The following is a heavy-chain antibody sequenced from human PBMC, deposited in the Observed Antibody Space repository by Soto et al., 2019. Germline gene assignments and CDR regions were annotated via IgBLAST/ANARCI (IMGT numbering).Heavy chain of an antibody. V-gene: IGHV3-30*18. CDR1: GFTFSSYG. Sequence: GGSLRLSCAASGFTFSSYGMHWVRQAPGKGLEWVAVISYDGSNKYYADSVKGRFTISRDNSKNTLYLQMNSLRAEDTAVYYCAKDPRIAAAGTAVPPDYWGQGTLVTVSS. J-gene: IGHJ4*02. CDR2: ISYDGSNK. D-gene: IGHD6-13*01. CDR3: AKDPRIAAAGTAVPPDY.